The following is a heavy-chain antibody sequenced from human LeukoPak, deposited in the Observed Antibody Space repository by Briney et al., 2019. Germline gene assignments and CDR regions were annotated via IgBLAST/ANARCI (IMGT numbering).Heavy chain of an antibody. D-gene: IGHD3-22*01. V-gene: IGHV1-3*03. CDR1: GYTFTSYA. Sequence: ASVKVSCKASGYTFTSYAMHWVRQAPGQRLEWMGWINAGNGNTKYSQEFQGRVTITRDTSASTAYMEPSSLRSEDMAVYYCARDHGEYYDTNAFDIWGQGTMVTVSS. J-gene: IGHJ3*02. CDR3: ARDHGEYYDTNAFDI. CDR2: INAGNGNT.